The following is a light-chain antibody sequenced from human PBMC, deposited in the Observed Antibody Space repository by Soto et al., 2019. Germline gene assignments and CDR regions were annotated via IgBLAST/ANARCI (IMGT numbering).Light chain of an antibody. CDR1: QTISSY. Sequence: DFQLTKLPSSFSPSVEARVTITCRASQTISSYLAWYQQKPGKAPKLLIYAASSLQSGVPPRFSGSGSGTEFTLTISSLQPEDFATYYCQQSYSTPRTFGQGTKVDIK. J-gene: IGKJ1*01. V-gene: IGKV1-39*01. CDR2: AAS. CDR3: QQSYSTPRT.